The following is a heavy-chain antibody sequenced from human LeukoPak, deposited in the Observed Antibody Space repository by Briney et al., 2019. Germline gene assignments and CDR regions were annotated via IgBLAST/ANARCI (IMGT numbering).Heavy chain of an antibody. Sequence: SETLSLTCAVYGGSFSGYYWSWIRQPPGKGLEWIGEINHSGSTNYNPSLKSRATISVDTSKNQFSLKLSSVTAADTAVYYCARGQGVFDPWGQGTLVTVSS. D-gene: IGHD3-16*01. V-gene: IGHV4-34*01. CDR3: ARGQGVFDP. J-gene: IGHJ5*02. CDR2: INHSGST. CDR1: GGSFSGYY.